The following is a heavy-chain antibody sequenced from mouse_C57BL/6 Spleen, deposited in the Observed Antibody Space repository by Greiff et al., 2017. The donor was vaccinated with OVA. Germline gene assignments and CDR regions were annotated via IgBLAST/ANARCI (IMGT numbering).Heavy chain of an antibody. CDR1: GFNIKDYY. CDR2: IDPEDGET. CDR3: ARSDSNLDY. Sequence: VQLQQSGAELVKPGASVKLSCTASGFNIKDYYMHWVKQRTEQGLEWIGRIDPEDGETKYAPKFQGKATITADTSSNTAYPQLSSLTSEDTAVYYCARSDSNLDYWGQGTTLTVSS. V-gene: IGHV14-2*01. J-gene: IGHJ2*01. D-gene: IGHD2-5*01.